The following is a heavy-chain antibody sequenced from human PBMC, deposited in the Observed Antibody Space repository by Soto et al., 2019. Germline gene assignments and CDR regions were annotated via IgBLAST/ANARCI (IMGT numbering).Heavy chain of an antibody. CDR2: ISGGGDTT. V-gene: IGHV3-23*01. D-gene: IGHD3-10*01. J-gene: IGHJ4*02. Sequence: EVQLLESGGGLVQPGGSLRLSCAASGFTFNNYAMTWVRQAPGKGLDWVSAISGGGDTTSYADSVNGRFTVSRDGSKNTLYLQMSSLRAEDTALYYCAKGRGGSGSLTPRVDFWGQGTLVTVSS. CDR3: AKGRGGSGSLTPRVDF. CDR1: GFTFNNYA.